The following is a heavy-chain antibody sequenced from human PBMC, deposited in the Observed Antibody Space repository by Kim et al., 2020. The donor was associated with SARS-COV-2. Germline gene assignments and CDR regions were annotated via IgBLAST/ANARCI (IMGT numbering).Heavy chain of an antibody. J-gene: IGHJ6*02. V-gene: IGHV7-4-1*02. CDR2: INTNTGNP. CDR1: GYTFTSYA. Sequence: ASVKVSCKASGYTFTSYAMNWVRQAPGQGLEWMGWINTNTGNPTYAQGFTGRFVFSLDTSVSTAYLQISSLKAEDTAVYYCARLESGSYYSYYYYGMDVWGQGTTVTVSS. CDR3: ARLESGSYYSYYYYGMDV. D-gene: IGHD1-26*01.